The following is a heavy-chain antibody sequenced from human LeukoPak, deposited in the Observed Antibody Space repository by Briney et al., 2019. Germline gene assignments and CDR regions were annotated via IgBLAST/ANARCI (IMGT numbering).Heavy chain of an antibody. Sequence: PSETLSFTCTVSGGSISTYYWSWIRQPPGKGPEWIGYIHSSGSTNYNPSLKSRVTLSVDTSKNQFSLRVNSVTAADTAVYYCARQWMVRGVDDAFDIWGQGTMVTVSS. CDR3: ARQWMVRGVDDAFDI. D-gene: IGHD3-10*01. CDR1: GGSISTYY. V-gene: IGHV4-59*01. J-gene: IGHJ3*02. CDR2: IHSSGST.